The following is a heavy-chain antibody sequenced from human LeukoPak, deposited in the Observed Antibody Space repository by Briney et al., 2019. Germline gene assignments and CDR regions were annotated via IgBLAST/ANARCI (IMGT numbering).Heavy chain of an antibody. CDR2: IKSNI. V-gene: IGHV3-21*05. CDR1: GFTSSDYS. J-gene: IGHJ4*02. CDR3: ARDDTSSWYQEY. Sequence: PGGSLRLSCAASGFTSSDYSMNWVRQAPGKGLEWVSYIKSNIYYADSVKGRFTISRDNAKSLLYLQMNSLTAEDTAVYYCARDDTSSWYQEYWGQGTLVTVSS. D-gene: IGHD6-13*01.